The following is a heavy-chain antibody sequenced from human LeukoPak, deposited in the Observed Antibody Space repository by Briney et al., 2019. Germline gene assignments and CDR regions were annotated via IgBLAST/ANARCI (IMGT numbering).Heavy chain of an antibody. Sequence: ASVKVSCKASGYTFTGYHMHWVRQDPGQGLEWMGRINPNSGDTNYAQKFQGRVTMTRDTSISTAYVELSRLRSDDTAVYYCARDYCSSTSCLFDYWGQGTLVTVSS. D-gene: IGHD2-2*01. V-gene: IGHV1-2*06. CDR1: GYTFTGYH. CDR2: INPNSGDT. CDR3: ARDYCSSTSCLFDY. J-gene: IGHJ4*02.